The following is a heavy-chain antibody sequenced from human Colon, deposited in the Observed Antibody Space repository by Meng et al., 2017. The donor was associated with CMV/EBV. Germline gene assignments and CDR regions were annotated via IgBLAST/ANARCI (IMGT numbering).Heavy chain of an antibody. CDR2: MSPAENEY. D-gene: IGHD2-8*01. J-gene: IGHJ5*01. CDR1: GFSFSDYW. CDR3: VRELRRSWFDS. V-gene: IGHV3-7*01. Sequence: GGSLRLSCAASGFSFSDYWVTWVRQRPGKGLELVANMSPAENEYSYGDSVEGRFTMSRDNAKDSLYLQMNSLGAEDTAVYFCVRELRRSWFDSWGQGTLVTVSS.